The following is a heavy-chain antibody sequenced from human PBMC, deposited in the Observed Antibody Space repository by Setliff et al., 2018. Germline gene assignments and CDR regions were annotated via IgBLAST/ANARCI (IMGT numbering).Heavy chain of an antibody. Sequence: PGGSLRLSCAASGFTLSSYWMHWVRQAPGKGLVWVSRINSDGSSTSYADSVKGRFTISRDNAKNTLYLQMNSLRAEDTAVYYCARGPWKHSAYYYYYMDVWGKGTTVTV. D-gene: IGHD1-1*01. CDR2: INSDGSST. J-gene: IGHJ6*03. CDR3: ARGPWKHSAYYYYYMDV. V-gene: IGHV3-74*01. CDR1: GFTLSSYW.